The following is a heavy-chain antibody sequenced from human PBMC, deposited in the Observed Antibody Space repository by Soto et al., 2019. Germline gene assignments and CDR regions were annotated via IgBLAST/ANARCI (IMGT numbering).Heavy chain of an antibody. CDR1: GYSFNSFG. V-gene: IGHV1-18*01. CDR2: TSLYNGNT. CDR3: ARDSIPAARVNWFDP. Sequence: ASVKVSCKASGYSFNSFGINWVRQAPGQGLEWMVWTSLYNGNTNYAQQFQGRVTMTTDTSTSTAYMELRSLRSDDTAVYYCARDSIPAARVNWFDPWGQGTLVTVSS. D-gene: IGHD2-2*01. J-gene: IGHJ5*02.